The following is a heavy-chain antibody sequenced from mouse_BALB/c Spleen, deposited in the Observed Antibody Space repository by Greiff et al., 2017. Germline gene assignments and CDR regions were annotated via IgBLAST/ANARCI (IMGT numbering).Heavy chain of an antibody. D-gene: IGHD2-9*01. V-gene: IGHV5-17*02. CDR1: GFTFSSFG. CDR2: ISSGSSTI. Sequence: EVQVVESGGGLVQPGGSRKLSCAASGFTFSSFGMHWVRQAPEKGLEWVAYISSGSSTIYYADTVKGRFTISRDNPKNTLFLQMTSLRSEDTAMYYCSRETYYGYDVDYAMDYWGQGTSVTVSS. J-gene: IGHJ4*01. CDR3: SRETYYGYDVDYAMDY.